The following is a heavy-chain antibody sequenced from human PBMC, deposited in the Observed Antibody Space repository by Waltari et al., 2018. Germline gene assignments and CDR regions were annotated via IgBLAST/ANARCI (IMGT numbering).Heavy chain of an antibody. CDR2: ISYDGSNK. J-gene: IGHJ4*02. CDR3: ARDAPSGSSWLY. CDR1: GFTLSSYA. V-gene: IGHV3-30*01. D-gene: IGHD6-13*01. Sequence: QVQLVESGGGVVQPGRSLRLSCAASGFTLSSYAMHGVCQAPGKGLEWVAVISYDGSNKYYADSVKGRFTISRDNSKNTLYLQMNSLRAEDTAVYYCARDAPSGSSWLYWGQGTLVTVSS.